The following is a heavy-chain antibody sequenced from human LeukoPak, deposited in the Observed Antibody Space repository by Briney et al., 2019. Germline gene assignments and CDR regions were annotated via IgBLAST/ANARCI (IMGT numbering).Heavy chain of an antibody. V-gene: IGHV4-39*01. J-gene: IGHJ4*02. CDR2: IYYSGST. D-gene: IGHD2-15*01. Sequence: SETLSLTCTVSGGSISSSSYYWGWIRQPPGKGLEWIGSIYYSGSTYYNPSLKSRVTISVDTSKNQFSLKLSSVTAADTAVYYCASLASYTPFHCSGGSCYFDYWGQGTLVTVSS. CDR3: ASLASYTPFHCSGGSCYFDY. CDR1: GGSISSSSYY.